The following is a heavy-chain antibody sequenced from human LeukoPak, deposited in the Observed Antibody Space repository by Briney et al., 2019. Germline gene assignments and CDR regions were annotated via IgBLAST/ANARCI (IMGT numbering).Heavy chain of an antibody. CDR3: ARSGSYYRFGYYYYMDV. D-gene: IGHD1-26*01. CDR1: GGSFSGYY. J-gene: IGHJ6*03. CDR2: INHSGST. V-gene: IGHV4-34*01. Sequence: SETLSLTCAVYGGSFSGYYWSWIRQPPGKGLDWIGEINHSGSTNYNPSLKSRVTISVDTSKNQFSLKLSSVTAADTAVYYCARSGSYYRFGYYYYMDVWGKGTTVTVSS.